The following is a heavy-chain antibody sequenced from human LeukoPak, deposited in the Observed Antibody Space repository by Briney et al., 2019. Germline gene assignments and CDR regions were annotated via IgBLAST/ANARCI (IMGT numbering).Heavy chain of an antibody. J-gene: IGHJ4*02. Sequence: GGPLRLSCAASGFTFSSYAMSWVRQAPGKGLEWVSAISGSGGSTYYADSVKGRFTISRDNSKNTLYLQMNSLRAEDTAVYYCAKDPKNNYYDSSRVYWGQGTLVTVSS. CDR2: ISGSGGST. CDR3: AKDPKNNYYDSSRVY. CDR1: GFTFSSYA. V-gene: IGHV3-23*01. D-gene: IGHD3-22*01.